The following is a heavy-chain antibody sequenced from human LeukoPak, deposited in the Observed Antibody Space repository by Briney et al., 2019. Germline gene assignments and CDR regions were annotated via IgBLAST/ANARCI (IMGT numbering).Heavy chain of an antibody. Sequence: GGSLRLSCAASGFTFSSYEMNWVRQAPGKGLEWVGRIKSKTDGGTTDYAAPVKGRFTISRDNAKNSLYLQMNSLRAEDTAVYYCARGDWLPLPYASDHWGQGTLVTVSS. D-gene: IGHD5-12*01. V-gene: IGHV3-15*01. CDR1: GFTFSSYE. CDR3: ARGDWLPLPYASDH. J-gene: IGHJ4*02. CDR2: IKSKTDGGTT.